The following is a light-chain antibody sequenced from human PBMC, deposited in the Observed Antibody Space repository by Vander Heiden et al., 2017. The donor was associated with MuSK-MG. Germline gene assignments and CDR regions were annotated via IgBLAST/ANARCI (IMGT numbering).Light chain of an antibody. CDR3: QQSDSIAWA. V-gene: IGKV1-39*01. Sequence: DIQMTQSPSSLSAFVGDRVTITCRASHNINRYVNWYQQKPGKAPKILIYAASSLQSGVPSRFSGSGSGTDFTLTISSLQPEDFAIYYCQQSDSIAWAFCQGTKVEIK. CDR2: AAS. CDR1: HNINRY. J-gene: IGKJ1*01.